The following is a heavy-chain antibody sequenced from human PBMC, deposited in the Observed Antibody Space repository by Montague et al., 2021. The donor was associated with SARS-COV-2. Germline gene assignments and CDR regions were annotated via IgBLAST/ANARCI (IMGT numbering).Heavy chain of an antibody. J-gene: IGHJ6*02. CDR3: ARDRDWDDWCGMDV. V-gene: IGHV3-48*03. CDR1: GFILSRYE. Sequence: SLRLSCAASGFILSRYEMNWVRQAPGKGLEWISYISSSGGGSTKXYTDSVKGRFTISRDNAKNSLYLQMNSLRVEDTAIYYCARDRDWDDWCGMDVWGQGTTVTVSS. D-gene: IGHD2-21*01. CDR2: ISSSGGGSTK.